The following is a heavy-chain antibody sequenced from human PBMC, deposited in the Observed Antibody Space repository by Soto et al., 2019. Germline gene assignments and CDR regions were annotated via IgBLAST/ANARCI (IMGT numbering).Heavy chain of an antibody. D-gene: IGHD3-3*01. J-gene: IGHJ6*03. CDR1: GGSISSSSYY. CDR3: ARSIYNYYYYYYMDV. V-gene: IGHV4-39*01. CDR2: IYYSGST. Sequence: SETLSLTCTVSGGSISSSSYYWGWIRQPPGKGMEWIGSIYYSGSTYYNPSLKSRVTISVDTSKNQFSLKLSSVTAADSAVYYCARSIYNYYYYYYMDVWGKGTTVTVSS.